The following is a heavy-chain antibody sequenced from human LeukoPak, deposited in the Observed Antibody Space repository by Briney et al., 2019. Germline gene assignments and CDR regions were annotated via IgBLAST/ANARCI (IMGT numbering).Heavy chain of an antibody. CDR3: AEGYGSGSYYHY. J-gene: IGHJ3*01. CDR2: INHSGST. V-gene: IGHV4-34*01. Sequence: SETLSLTCAVYGGSFSGYYWSWIRQPPGKGLEWIGEINHSGSTNYNPSLKSRVTISVDTSKNQFSLKLSSVTAADTAVYYCAEGYGSGSYYHYWGQGTMVTVSS. CDR1: GGSFSGYY. D-gene: IGHD3-10*01.